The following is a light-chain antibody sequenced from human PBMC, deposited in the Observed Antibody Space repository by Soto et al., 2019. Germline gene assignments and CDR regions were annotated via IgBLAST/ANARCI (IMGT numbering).Light chain of an antibody. CDR3: QQYDNLPRT. CDR2: DAS. Sequence: DIQMTQSPSSLSASVGDRVTITCQASQGISNYLTWYQQKPGKAPKLLIYDASNLETGVPSRFSGSGSGTDFTFTISSLQPEDIATYFCQQYDNLPRTFGQGTKLEIK. V-gene: IGKV1-33*01. CDR1: QGISNY. J-gene: IGKJ2*02.